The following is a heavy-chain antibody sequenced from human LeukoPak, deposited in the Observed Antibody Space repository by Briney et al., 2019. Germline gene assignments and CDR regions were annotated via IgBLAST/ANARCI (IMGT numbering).Heavy chain of an antibody. CDR3: ARVPTVTFFDY. D-gene: IGHD4-17*01. V-gene: IGHV4-59*08. J-gene: IGHJ4*02. CDR1: GVSISSYY. Sequence: PSETLSLTCTVSGVSISSYYWSWIRQPPGKGLEWIGYIYYSGSTNYNPSLKSRVTISVDTSKNQFSLKLSSVTAADTAVYYCARVPTVTFFDYWGQGTLVTVPS. CDR2: IYYSGST.